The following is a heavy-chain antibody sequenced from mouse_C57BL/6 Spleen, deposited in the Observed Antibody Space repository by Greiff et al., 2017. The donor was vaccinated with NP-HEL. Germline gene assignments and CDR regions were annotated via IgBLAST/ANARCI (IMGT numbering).Heavy chain of an antibody. CDR1: GYSITSGYG. CDR3: ARTARIKY. Sequence: EVKLVESGPGLVKPSQSLSLTCTVPGYSITSGYGWNWIRQFPGTKLEWMGYISYSGSTNYTQSLNSRIPLTRDTSKNQFFLQSNSVTTEDTATYYCARTARIKYWGQGTTLTVSS. J-gene: IGHJ2*01. V-gene: IGHV3-2*02. CDR2: ISYSGST. D-gene: IGHD1-2*01.